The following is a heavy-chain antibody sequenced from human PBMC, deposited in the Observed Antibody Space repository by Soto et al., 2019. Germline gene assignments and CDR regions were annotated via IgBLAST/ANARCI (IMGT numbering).Heavy chain of an antibody. V-gene: IGHV4-30-4*01. Sequence: SETLSLTCTVSGGSISSGDYYWSWIRQPPGKGLEWIGYIYYSGSTYYNPSLKSRVTISVDTSKNQFSLKLSSVTAADTAVYYCARGGYIVVVPADYNWFDPWGQGTLVTVSS. CDR2: IYYSGST. CDR3: ARGGYIVVVPADYNWFDP. CDR1: GGSISSGDYY. D-gene: IGHD2-2*01. J-gene: IGHJ5*02.